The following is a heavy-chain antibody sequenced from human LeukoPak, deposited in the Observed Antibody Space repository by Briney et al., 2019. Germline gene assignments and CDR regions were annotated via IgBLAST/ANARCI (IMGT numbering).Heavy chain of an antibody. CDR3: AKYYYDSNGYYGHAFDI. J-gene: IGHJ3*02. V-gene: IGHV4-61*01. CDR1: GGFFSRGSYY. Sequence: SETLSLTCTVSGGFFSRGSYYWTWIRQPPGKGLEWIGYIYYSGSTNYNPSLKSRVTISVDTSKNQFSLKLSSVTAANTVVYYFAKYYYDSNGYYGHAFDIWGQGTMVTVSS. D-gene: IGHD3-22*01. CDR2: IYYSGST.